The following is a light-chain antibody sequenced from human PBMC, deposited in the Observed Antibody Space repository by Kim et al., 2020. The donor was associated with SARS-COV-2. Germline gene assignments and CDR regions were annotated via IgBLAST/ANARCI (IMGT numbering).Light chain of an antibody. CDR3: QQFGS. CDR2: DTS. Sequence: PLSLSPVARAILSCRATQTVASSSIAWYQQRGGQAPRRLIYDTSLRATGITDRFSGSRSGTDFTLTISRLEPEDSAVYYCQQFGSFGGGTKVDIK. J-gene: IGKJ4*01. V-gene: IGKV3-20*01. CDR1: QTVASSS.